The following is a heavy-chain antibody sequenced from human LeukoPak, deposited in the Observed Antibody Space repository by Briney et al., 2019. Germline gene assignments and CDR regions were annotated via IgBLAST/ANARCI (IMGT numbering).Heavy chain of an antibody. CDR1: GYTISSGYY. J-gene: IGHJ4*02. CDR2: IYHSGST. V-gene: IGHV4-38-2*02. Sequence: PSETLSLTCTVSGYTISSGYYWGWIRQPPGKGLEWIGSIYHSGSTNYNPSLKSRVTISVDTSKNQFSLKLSSVTAADTAVYYCARSYYYGSGSYCYWGQGTLVTVSS. D-gene: IGHD3-10*01. CDR3: ARSYYYGSGSYCY.